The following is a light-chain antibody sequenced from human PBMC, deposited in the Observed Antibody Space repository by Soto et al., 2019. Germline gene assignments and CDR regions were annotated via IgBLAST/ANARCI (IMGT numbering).Light chain of an antibody. Sequence: EIVLTQSPGTLSLSPGERATLSCRASQSVSSSFLAWYQQKPGQAPRLLIYGASSRATGIPDRFSGSGSGTDFSLTISRLDPEDFALYYFQQYDSSPRSFGPGTKVDIK. J-gene: IGKJ3*01. V-gene: IGKV3-20*01. CDR2: GAS. CDR1: QSVSSSF. CDR3: QQYDSSPRS.